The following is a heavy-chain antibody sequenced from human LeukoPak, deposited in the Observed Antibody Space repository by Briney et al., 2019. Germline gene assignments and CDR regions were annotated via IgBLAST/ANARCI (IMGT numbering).Heavy chain of an antibody. CDR2: ISSSSSYI. CDR1: GFTFSTYS. Sequence: SGGSLRLSCAGSGFTFSTYSMNWVRHAPRKGLEWVSSISSSSSYIYYADSVKGRFTISRDNAKNSLYLQMNSLRAEDTAVYYCAREKASTVTYDTFDIWGQGTMVTVSS. V-gene: IGHV3-21*01. J-gene: IGHJ3*02. D-gene: IGHD4-17*01. CDR3: AREKASTVTYDTFDI.